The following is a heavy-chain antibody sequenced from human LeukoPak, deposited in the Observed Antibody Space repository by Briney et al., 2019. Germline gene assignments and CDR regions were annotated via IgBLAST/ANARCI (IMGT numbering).Heavy chain of an antibody. D-gene: IGHD2-21*01. V-gene: IGHV3-74*01. Sequence: GGSVRLSCAASGFTFSSYWMDWVRQAPGKGLMWVSRIKSDGTDTGYADSVKGRFTISRDNAKNTLYLQINSLRVEDTGVYYCARDIAGRAYWGQGTLVTVSP. CDR2: IKSDGTDT. J-gene: IGHJ4*02. CDR3: ARDIAGRAY. CDR1: GFTFSSYW.